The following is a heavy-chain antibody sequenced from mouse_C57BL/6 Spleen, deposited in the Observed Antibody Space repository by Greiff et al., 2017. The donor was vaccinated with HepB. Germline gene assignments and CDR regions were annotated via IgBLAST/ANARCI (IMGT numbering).Heavy chain of an antibody. Sequence: EVQVVESGPELVKPGASVKMSCKASGYTFTDYNMHWVKQSHGKSLEWIGYINPNNGGTSYNQKFKGKATLTVNKSSSTAYMELRSLTSEDSAVYYCARSYGSPWYFDVWGTGTTVTVSS. V-gene: IGHV1-22*01. CDR1: GYTFTDYN. CDR2: INPNNGGT. J-gene: IGHJ1*03. D-gene: IGHD1-1*01. CDR3: ARSYGSPWYFDV.